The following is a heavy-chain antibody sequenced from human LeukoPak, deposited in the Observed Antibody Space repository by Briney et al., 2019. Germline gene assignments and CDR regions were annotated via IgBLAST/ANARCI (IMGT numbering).Heavy chain of an antibody. CDR2: IYYSGST. CDR3: ARRPTVFGVVINDYFDY. D-gene: IGHD3-3*01. V-gene: IGHV4-39*01. J-gene: IGHJ4*02. Sequence: PSETLSLTCTVSGGSISSSSYYWGWIRQPPGKGLEWIGSIYYSGSTYYNPSLKSRVTISVDTSKNQFSLKLSSVTAGDTAVYYCARRPTVFGVVINDYFDYWGQGTLVTVSS. CDR1: GGSISSSSYY.